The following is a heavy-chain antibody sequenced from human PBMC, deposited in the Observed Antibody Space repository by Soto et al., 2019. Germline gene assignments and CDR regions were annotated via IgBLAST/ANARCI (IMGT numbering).Heavy chain of an antibody. CDR3: ASSLLVGYGLEGESD. CDR2: SSAYNGNT. Sequence: QVQLMQSGAEVKKPGASVKVSCKASGYTFTSYGISWVRQAPGQGLEWMGWSSAYNGNTNYAQKLQGRVTMTTDTSTSTAYMELRSLRSDDTAVYYCASSLLVGYGLEGESDWGQGTLVTVSS. J-gene: IGHJ4*02. V-gene: IGHV1-18*01. CDR1: GYTFTSYG. D-gene: IGHD5-18*01.